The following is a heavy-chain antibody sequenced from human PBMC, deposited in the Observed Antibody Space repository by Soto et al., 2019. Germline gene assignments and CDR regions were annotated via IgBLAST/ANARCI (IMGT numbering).Heavy chain of an antibody. CDR1: GGTFGSYA. Sequence: QVQLVQSGAEVKKPGSSVKVSCKASGGTFGSYAISWVRQAPGQGLEWMGGIIPIPGTANYAQKFQGRVTIAADESKSTGCIGLSSLRSEDTAVYSCARSQGSSTSLEISYYYSYGMEVWGQGTTVTVSS. CDR2: IIPIPGTA. D-gene: IGHD2-2*01. V-gene: IGHV1-69*01. J-gene: IGHJ6*02. CDR3: ARSQGSSTSLEISYYYSYGMEV.